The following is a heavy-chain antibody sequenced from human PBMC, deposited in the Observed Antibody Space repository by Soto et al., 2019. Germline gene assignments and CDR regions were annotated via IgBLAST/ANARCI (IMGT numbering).Heavy chain of an antibody. J-gene: IGHJ3*02. CDR2: ISWNSGSI. CDR3: AKWDDYGDRKEAFDI. Sequence: EVQLVESGGGLVQPGRSLRLSCAASGFTFDDYAMHWVRQAPGKGLEWVSGISWNSGSIGYADSVKGRFTISRDNHKNSLYLQKNSLRAEDTAMYYCAKWDDYGDRKEAFDIWGQGTMVTVSS. CDR1: GFTFDDYA. V-gene: IGHV3-9*01. D-gene: IGHD4-17*01.